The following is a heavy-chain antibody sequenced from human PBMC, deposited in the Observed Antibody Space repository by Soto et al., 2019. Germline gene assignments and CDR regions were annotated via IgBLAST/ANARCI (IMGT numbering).Heavy chain of an antibody. CDR2: INPRGTT. V-gene: IGHV4-34*01. CDR1: GGSVSGYL. Sequence: QVQLRQWGAGLVKPSETLSLTCGVYGGSVSGYLWSWVRQPPGKGLEWIGEINPRGTTNYNPSLTGRVNISIDKSENQFSLTLSAVTAADSAIYYCAVTVTGSRSPLAHWGRGTLVIVSS. CDR3: AVTVTGSRSPLAH. J-gene: IGHJ4*02. D-gene: IGHD3-9*01.